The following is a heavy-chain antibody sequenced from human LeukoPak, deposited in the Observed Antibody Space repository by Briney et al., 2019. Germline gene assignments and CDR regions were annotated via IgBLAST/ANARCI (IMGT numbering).Heavy chain of an antibody. CDR3: ARQYSYGYGAFDI. D-gene: IGHD5-18*01. V-gene: IGHV4-38-2*01. CDR1: GYSISSGYY. Sequence: SETLSLTCAVSGYSISSGYYWGWIRQPPGKGLEWIGSIYHSGSTYYNPSLKSRVTISVDTSKNQFSLELSSVTAADTAVYYCARQYSYGYGAFDIWGQGTMVTVSS. J-gene: IGHJ3*02. CDR2: IYHSGST.